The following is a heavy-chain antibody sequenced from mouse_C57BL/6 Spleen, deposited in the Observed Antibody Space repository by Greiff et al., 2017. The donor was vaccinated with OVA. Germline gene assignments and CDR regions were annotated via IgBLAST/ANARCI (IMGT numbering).Heavy chain of an antibody. D-gene: IGHD2-4*01. J-gene: IGHJ4*01. CDR2: IWSGGST. V-gene: IGHV2-2*01. CDR1: GFSLTSYG. Sequence: VQLQQSGPGLVQPSQSLSITCTVSGFSLTSYGVHWVRQSPGKGLEWLGVIWSGGSTDYNAAFISSLSISKDNSKIQFFFKMNSLQADDTAIYYCARNDELRGGYAMDYWGQGTSVTVSA. CDR3: ARNDELRGGYAMDY.